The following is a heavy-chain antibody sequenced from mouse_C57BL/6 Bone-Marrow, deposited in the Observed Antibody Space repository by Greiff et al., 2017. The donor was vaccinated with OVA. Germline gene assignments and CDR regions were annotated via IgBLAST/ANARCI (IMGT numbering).Heavy chain of an antibody. D-gene: IGHD2-3*01. CDR1: GFTFNTYA. J-gene: IGHJ3*01. CDR3: VGDDGYWFAY. V-gene: IGHV10-3*01. CDR2: LRSKSSNYAT. Sequence: VQLQESGGGLVQPKGSLKLSCAASGFTFNTYAMHWVRQAPGTGLEWVARLRSKSSNYATYYADSVKDRFTISRDDSQSMLYLQMNNLKTEDTAMYYCVGDDGYWFAYWGQGTLVTVSA.